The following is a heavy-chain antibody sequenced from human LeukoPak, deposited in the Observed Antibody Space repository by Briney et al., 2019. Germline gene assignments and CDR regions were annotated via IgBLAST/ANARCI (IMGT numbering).Heavy chain of an antibody. CDR3: ARGARYDSPQPFDY. V-gene: IGHV4-30-2*01. Sequence: SQTLSLTCTVSGGSISSGGYYWSWIRQPPGKGLEWIGEIYHSGSTNYNPSLKSRVTISVDKSKNQFSLKLSSVTAADTAVYYCARGARYDSPQPFDYWGQGTLVTVSS. J-gene: IGHJ4*02. CDR1: GGSISSGGYY. D-gene: IGHD3-22*01. CDR2: IYHSGST.